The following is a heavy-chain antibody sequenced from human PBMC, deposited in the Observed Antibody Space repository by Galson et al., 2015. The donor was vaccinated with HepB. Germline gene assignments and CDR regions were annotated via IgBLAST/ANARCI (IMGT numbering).Heavy chain of an antibody. D-gene: IGHD2-2*01. J-gene: IGHJ4*02. Sequence: QSGAEVKKPGESLRISCKGSGYSFTSYWISWVRQMPGKGLEWMGRIDPSDSYTNYSPSFQGHVTISADKSISTAYLQWSSLKASDTAMYYCARSGYCSSTSCYEFDYWGQGTLVTVSS. V-gene: IGHV5-10-1*01. CDR2: IDPSDSYT. CDR3: ARSGYCSSTSCYEFDY. CDR1: GYSFTSYW.